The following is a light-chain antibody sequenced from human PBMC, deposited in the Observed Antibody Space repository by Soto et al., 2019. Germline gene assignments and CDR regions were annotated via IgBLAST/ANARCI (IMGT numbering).Light chain of an antibody. CDR3: QQYNSYPLT. CDR2: KAS. CDR1: HSISSW. V-gene: IGKV1-5*03. J-gene: IGKJ4*01. Sequence: DIQMPQSPSTLSASVGARVTITCRASHSISSWLACDQQKPGKAPKLLIYKASSVESGVPSRFSGSGSGTEFTLTISSLQPDDFATYYCQQYNSYPLTFGGGTKVEIK.